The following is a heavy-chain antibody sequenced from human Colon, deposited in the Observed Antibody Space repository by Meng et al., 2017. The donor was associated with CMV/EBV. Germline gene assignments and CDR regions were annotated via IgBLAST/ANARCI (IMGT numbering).Heavy chain of an antibody. J-gene: IGHJ4*02. CDR1: GGTFRSYS. Sequence: ASVKVSCKASGGTFRSYSFSWVRQAAGQGPEWMGWMNPNSGNTAYARKFQDRVIMTSDNSINTAYMELSSLTSEDTAVYYCARLMLFGQESDYWGQGTLVTVSS. CDR2: MNPNSGNT. D-gene: IGHD3/OR15-3a*01. CDR3: ARLMLFGQESDY. V-gene: IGHV1-8*01.